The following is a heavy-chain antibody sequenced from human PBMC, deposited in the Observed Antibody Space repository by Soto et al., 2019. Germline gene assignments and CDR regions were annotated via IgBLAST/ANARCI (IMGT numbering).Heavy chain of an antibody. V-gene: IGHV4-31*03. CDR3: ARRTIFGVVLAY. D-gene: IGHD3-3*01. CDR2: IYYSGST. CDR1: GGSISSGGYY. J-gene: IGHJ4*02. Sequence: PSETLSLTCTVSGGSISSGGYYWSWIRQHPGKGLEWIGYIYYSGSTYYNPSLKSRVTISVDTSKNQFSLKLSSVTAADTAVYYCARRTIFGVVLAYWGQGALVTVSS.